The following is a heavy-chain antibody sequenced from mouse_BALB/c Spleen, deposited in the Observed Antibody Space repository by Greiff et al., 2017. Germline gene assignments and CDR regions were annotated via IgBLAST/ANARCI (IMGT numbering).Heavy chain of an antibody. V-gene: IGHV5-17*02. CDR1: GFTFSSFG. J-gene: IGHJ1*01. CDR3: ARYGSAWYFDV. CDR2: ISGGSSTI. Sequence: EVKLVESGGGLVQPGGSRKLSCAASGFTFSSFGMYWVRQAPEKGLEWVAYISGGSSTIYYADTVKGRFTISRDNSKNTLFLQMLSLRSEDTSMCDSARYGSAWYFDVWGAGTTVTVSS. D-gene: IGHD1-1*01.